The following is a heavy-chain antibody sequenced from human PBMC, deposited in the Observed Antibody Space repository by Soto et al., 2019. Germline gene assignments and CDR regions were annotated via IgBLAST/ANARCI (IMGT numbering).Heavy chain of an antibody. CDR1: GGSLSGSD. J-gene: IGHJ6*02. CDR3: AREGPSYYDFRSGYYPNYYYGMDV. D-gene: IGHD3-3*01. V-gene: IGHV4-34*01. Sequence: SESLALTCAVYGGSLSGSDWSWIRQPPGKGLEWIGEINHSGSTNYNPSLKSRVTISVDTSKNQFSLKLSSVTAADTAVYYCAREGPSYYDFRSGYYPNYYYGMDVWGQGTTVTVSS. CDR2: INHSGST.